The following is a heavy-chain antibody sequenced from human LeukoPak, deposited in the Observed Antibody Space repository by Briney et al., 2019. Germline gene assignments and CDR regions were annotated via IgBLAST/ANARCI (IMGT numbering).Heavy chain of an antibody. J-gene: IGHJ4*02. V-gene: IGHV3-74*01. CDR2: INSDGSST. CDR3: AREACSGGSCYLLDY. Sequence: GGSLRLSCAASGFTFSSYWMHWVRQAPGKGLVWVSRINSDGSSTSYADSVKGRFTISRDNAKNTLYLQMNSLRAEDTAVYYCAREACSGGSCYLLDYWGQGTLVTVSS. D-gene: IGHD2-15*01. CDR1: GFTFSSYW.